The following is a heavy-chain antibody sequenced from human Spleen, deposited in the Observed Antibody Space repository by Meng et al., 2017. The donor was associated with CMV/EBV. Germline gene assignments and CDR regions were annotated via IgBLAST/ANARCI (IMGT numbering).Heavy chain of an antibody. CDR1: GFTFSSYW. D-gene: IGHD3-10*01. V-gene: IGHV3-33*08. Sequence: GESLKISCAASGFTFSSYWMHWVRQAPGKGLEWVAVIWYDGSNKYYADSVKGRFTISRDNSKNTLYLQMNSLKTEDTAVYYCTRAGSAFGRAGGMDVWGQGTTVTVSS. CDR3: TRAGSAFGRAGGMDV. J-gene: IGHJ6*02. CDR2: IWYDGSNK.